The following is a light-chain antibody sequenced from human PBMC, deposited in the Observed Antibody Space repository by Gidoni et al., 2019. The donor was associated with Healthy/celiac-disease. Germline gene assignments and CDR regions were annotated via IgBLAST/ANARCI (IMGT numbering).Light chain of an antibody. J-gene: IGKJ2*01. V-gene: IGKV1-39*01. CDR1: QSISSY. CDR3: QQSYSTPPYT. Sequence: DIQMTQSPSSLSASVGDRVTITCRASQSISSYLNWYQQKPGKAPKLLIYAASSLQSGVPSRFSGSGSGTDFTLTISSLQPSDFATYYCQQSYSTPPYTFGQGPKLEIK. CDR2: AAS.